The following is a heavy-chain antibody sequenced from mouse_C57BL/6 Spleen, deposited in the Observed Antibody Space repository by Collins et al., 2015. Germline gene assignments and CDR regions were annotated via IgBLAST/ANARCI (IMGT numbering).Heavy chain of an antibody. Sequence: EVQLQQSGTVLARPGASVKMSCKVSGYTFTSYWMHWVKQRPGQGLEWIGAIYPGNSDTSYNQKFKGKAKLTAVTSTSTAYMELSSLTNEDSAVYYCTRYDYDERYFDYWGQGTTLTVSS. CDR1: GYTFTSYW. J-gene: IGHJ2*01. V-gene: IGHV1-5*01. CDR3: TRYDYDERYFDY. D-gene: IGHD2-4*01. CDR2: IYPGNSDT.